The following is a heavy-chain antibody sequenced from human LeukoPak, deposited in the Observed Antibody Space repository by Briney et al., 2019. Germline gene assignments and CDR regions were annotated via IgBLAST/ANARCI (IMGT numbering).Heavy chain of an antibody. V-gene: IGHV1-18*01. Sequence: ASVKVSCKASGFVFTSYGFTWVRQAPGQGLEWMRRISANDGKTHYSEKHQGRVTMSTDTVTSTAYVELRSLRSDDTAVYYCARELHVERDDYWGQGTLVTVSS. CDR3: ARELHVERDDY. CDR1: GFVFTSYG. D-gene: IGHD1-1*01. CDR2: ISANDGKT. J-gene: IGHJ4*02.